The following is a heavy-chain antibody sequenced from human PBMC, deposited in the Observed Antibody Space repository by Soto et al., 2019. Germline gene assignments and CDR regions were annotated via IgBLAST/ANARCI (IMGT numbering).Heavy chain of an antibody. V-gene: IGHV3-48*02. CDR1: GFTSRSYN. D-gene: IGHD5-12*01. Sequence: DVQLVESGGGLVHPGGSLRLSWAPFGFTSRSYNMNWVRKAPGKGLDWLSSIRSSISTLYYADSVKGRFTISRDNAKNSLYLQMNSLRDDDTAMYYCARGGTIAVTTIGDYWGQGTLVTVSS. J-gene: IGHJ4*01. CDR3: ARGGTIAVTTIGDY. CDR2: IRSSISTL.